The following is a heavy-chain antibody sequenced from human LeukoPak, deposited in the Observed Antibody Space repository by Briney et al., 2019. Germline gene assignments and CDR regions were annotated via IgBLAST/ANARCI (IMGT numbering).Heavy chain of an antibody. J-gene: IGHJ5*02. Sequence: KPSQTLSLTCTVSGGSISSGGYYWSWIRQHPGKGLEWIGYIYYSGSTYYNPSLKSRVTISVDTSKNQFSLKLSSVTAADTAVYYCARGVGTMIVGYNWFDPWGQGTLVTVSS. CDR2: IYYSGST. CDR1: GGSISSGGYY. D-gene: IGHD3-22*01. CDR3: ARGVGTMIVGYNWFDP. V-gene: IGHV4-31*03.